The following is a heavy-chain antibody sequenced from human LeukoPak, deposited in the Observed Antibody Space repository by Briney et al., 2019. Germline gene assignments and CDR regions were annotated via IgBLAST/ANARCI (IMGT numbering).Heavy chain of an antibody. D-gene: IGHD3-3*01. J-gene: IGHJ2*01. Sequence: GASVKVSCKASGGTFTNYAFSWVRQAPGQGLEWMGGIIPMFSTSRYAQKFQGRVTITADESTSTASMELGSLRSEDTAVYYCARGPEDFGGDYRHWYFDLWGRGTLVTVSS. CDR3: ARGPEDFGGDYRHWYFDL. CDR2: IIPMFSTS. V-gene: IGHV1-69*13. CDR1: GGTFTNYA.